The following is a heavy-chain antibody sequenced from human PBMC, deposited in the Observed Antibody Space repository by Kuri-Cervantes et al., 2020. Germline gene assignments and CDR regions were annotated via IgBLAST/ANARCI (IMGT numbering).Heavy chain of an antibody. J-gene: IGHJ4*02. CDR1: GGTFSSYA. V-gene: IGHV1-69*06. D-gene: IGHD6-19*01. CDR3: ARDPARIAVAGKRPVDY. CDR2: IIPIFGTA. Sequence: SVKVSCKASGGTFSSYAISWVRQAPGQGLEWMGGIIPIFGTANYAQKFQGRVTITADKSTSTAYMELRSLRSDDTGVYYCARDPARIAVAGKRPVDYWGQGTLVTVSS.